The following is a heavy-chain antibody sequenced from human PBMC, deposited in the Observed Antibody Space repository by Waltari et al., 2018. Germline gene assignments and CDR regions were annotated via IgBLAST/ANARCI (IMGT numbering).Heavy chain of an antibody. D-gene: IGHD3-10*01. Sequence: EVKLVETGGGLIQPGGCLRLSCAASGFTVRSNYMSWVRQAPGRGREWVSVIYGGGSTYYADSVKVPFTISRDNSKNALYLQMNSLTAEDSAVYYCARAMVRGAPLDYWGQGTLVTVSS. J-gene: IGHJ4*02. CDR2: IYGGGST. CDR1: GFTVRSNY. CDR3: ARAMVRGAPLDY. V-gene: IGHV3-53*02.